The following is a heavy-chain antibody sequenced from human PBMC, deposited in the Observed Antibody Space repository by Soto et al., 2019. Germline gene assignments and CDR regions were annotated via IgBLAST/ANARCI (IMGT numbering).Heavy chain of an antibody. CDR2: IVPYNDHT. CDR1: NYNFTTYG. V-gene: IGHV1-18*01. D-gene: IGHD5-18*01. Sequence: QGQLVQSGAEVKKPGASVKVSCKASNYNFTTYGITWLRQAPGQGLEWMGWIVPYNDHTNYAQKLQDRVTMTTDTSTTRVYLELRCLRSDDTAMYYCTRRVHTIPQETFDIWGQGTMLTVSS. CDR3: TRRVHTIPQETFDI. J-gene: IGHJ3*02.